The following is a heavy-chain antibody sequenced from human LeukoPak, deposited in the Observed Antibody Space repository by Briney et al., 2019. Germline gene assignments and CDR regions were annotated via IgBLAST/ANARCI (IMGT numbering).Heavy chain of an antibody. CDR3: ARDSILSGSYVYWYFDL. V-gene: IGHV1-18*01. D-gene: IGHD1-26*01. Sequence: GASVKVSCKASGYTFTSYGISWVRQAPGQGLEWMGWISAYNGNTNYAQKLQGRVTMTTDTSTSTAYMELRSLRSDDTAVYYCARDSILSGSYVYWYFDLWGRGTLVTVSS. J-gene: IGHJ2*01. CDR1: GYTFTSYG. CDR2: ISAYNGNT.